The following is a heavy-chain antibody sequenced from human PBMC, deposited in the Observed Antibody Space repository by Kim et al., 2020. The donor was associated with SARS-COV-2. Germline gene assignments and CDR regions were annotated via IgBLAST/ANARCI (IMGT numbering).Heavy chain of an antibody. CDR3: ARVSSYSMDV. Sequence: STNNANAVKVQCTISRDNAMNTLYLQMNSRRAEDTAVYYCARVSSYSMDVWGQGTTVTVSS. V-gene: IGHV3-74*01. D-gene: IGHD2-15*01. J-gene: IGHJ6*02. CDR2: ST.